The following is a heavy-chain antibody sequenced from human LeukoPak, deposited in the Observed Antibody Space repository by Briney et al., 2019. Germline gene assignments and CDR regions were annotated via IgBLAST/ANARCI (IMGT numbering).Heavy chain of an antibody. CDR3: ARGDAPPYFDY. CDR2: INSDGSST. Sequence: GGSLRLSCAASGFTFSSYWMHWVRQAPGKGLVWVSRINSDGSSTSYADSVKGRFTISRDNSKNTLYLQMNSLRAEDTAVYYCARGDAPPYFDYWGQGTLVTVSS. J-gene: IGHJ4*02. V-gene: IGHV3-74*01. CDR1: GFTFSSYW.